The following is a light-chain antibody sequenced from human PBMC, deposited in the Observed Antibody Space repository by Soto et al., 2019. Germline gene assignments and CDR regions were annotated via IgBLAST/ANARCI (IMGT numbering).Light chain of an antibody. CDR3: QQYNSYSPMYT. J-gene: IGKJ2*01. Sequence: DIQMTQSPSTLSASVGDRVTITCRASQSISSWLAWYQQKPGKAPKLLIYDASSLESGVPSRFSGSGSGTEFPLTISSLQPDDFATSYCQQYNSYSPMYTFGQGTKLEIK. V-gene: IGKV1-5*01. CDR1: QSISSW. CDR2: DAS.